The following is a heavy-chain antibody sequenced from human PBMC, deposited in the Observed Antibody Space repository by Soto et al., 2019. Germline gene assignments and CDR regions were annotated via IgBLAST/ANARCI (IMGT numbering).Heavy chain of an antibody. CDR1: GFTFGDYA. CDR3: TRMYSSSWYLGSDYYYYGMDV. CDR2: IRSKAYGGTT. D-gene: IGHD6-13*01. V-gene: IGHV3-49*03. Sequence: PGGSLRLSCTASGFTFGDYAMSWFRQAPGKGLEWVGFIRSKAYGGTTEYAASVKGRFTIPRDDSKSIAYLQMNSLKTEDTAVYYCTRMYSSSWYLGSDYYYYGMDVWGQGTTVTVSS. J-gene: IGHJ6*02.